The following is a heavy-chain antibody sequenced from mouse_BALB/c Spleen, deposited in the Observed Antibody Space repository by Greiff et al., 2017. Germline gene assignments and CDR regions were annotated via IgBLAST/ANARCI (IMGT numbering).Heavy chain of an antibody. D-gene: IGHD1-2*01. V-gene: IGHV5-17*02. CDR3: ARPGGFYYAMDY. CDR1: GFTFSSFG. CDR2: ISSGSSTI. J-gene: IGHJ4*01. Sequence: EVHLVESGGGLVQPGGSRKLSCAASGFTFSSFGMHWVRQAPEKGLEWVAYISSGSSTIYYADTVKGRFTISRDNPKNTLFLQMTSLRSEDTAMYYCARPGGFYYAMDYWGQGTSVTVSS.